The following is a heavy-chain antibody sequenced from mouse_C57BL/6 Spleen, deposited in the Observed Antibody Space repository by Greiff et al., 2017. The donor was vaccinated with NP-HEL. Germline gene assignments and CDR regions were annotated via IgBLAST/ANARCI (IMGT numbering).Heavy chain of an antibody. D-gene: IGHD1-1*01. CDR2: IWSGGST. CDR3: AREDTTVVAPDV. J-gene: IGHJ1*03. Sequence: VKLMESGPGLVQPSHCLSITCTVSGFSLTSYGVHWVRQSPGKGLEWLGVIWSGGSTDYNAAFISRLSISKDNSKSQVFFKMNSLQADDTAIYYCAREDTTVVAPDVWGTGTTVTVSS. V-gene: IGHV2-2*01. CDR1: GFSLTSYG.